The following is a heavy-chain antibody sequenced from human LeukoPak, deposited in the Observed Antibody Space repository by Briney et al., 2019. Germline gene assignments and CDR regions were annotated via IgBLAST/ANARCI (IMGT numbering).Heavy chain of an antibody. J-gene: IGHJ6*02. CDR1: GGTFSSYA. Sequence: SVTVSCKASGGTFSSYAISWVRQAPGQGLEWMGGIIPIFGTANYAQKFQGRVTITADESTSTAYMELSSLRSEDTAAYYCARDQDSSGHDYGMDVWGQGTTVTVSS. D-gene: IGHD6-19*01. CDR2: IIPIFGTA. V-gene: IGHV1-69*13. CDR3: ARDQDSSGHDYGMDV.